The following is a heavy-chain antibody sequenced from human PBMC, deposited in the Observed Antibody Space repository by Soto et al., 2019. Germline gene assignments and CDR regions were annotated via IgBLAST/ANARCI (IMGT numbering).Heavy chain of an antibody. D-gene: IGHD3-10*01. CDR2: IYYRSKGDN. J-gene: IGHJ4*02. CDR3: ARSFGGFFDY. Sequence: SQTLSLTCAISGDSVSSNSASCNGIRQSPWRGLEWLGRIYYRSKGDNDSEVSVRSRITINPDTSKNQFSLQLNSVTPDDTDVYYCARSFGGFFDYSGQGNLVTVSS. V-gene: IGHV6-1*01. CDR1: GDSVSSNSAS.